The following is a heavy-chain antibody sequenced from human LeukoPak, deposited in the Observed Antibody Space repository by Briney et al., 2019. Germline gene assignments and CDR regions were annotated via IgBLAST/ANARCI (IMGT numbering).Heavy chain of an antibody. CDR1: GFTFSDYY. V-gene: IGHV3-11*01. Sequence: GGSLRLSCAASGFTFSDYYMSWIRQAPGKGLEWVSYISSSGSTIYYADSVKGRFTISRDNAKNSLYLQMNSLRAEDTAVYYCARVVSYYYYYYYMDVWGKGTTVTVSS. J-gene: IGHJ6*03. CDR3: ARVVSYYYYYYYMDV. CDR2: ISSSGSTI. D-gene: IGHD6-6*01.